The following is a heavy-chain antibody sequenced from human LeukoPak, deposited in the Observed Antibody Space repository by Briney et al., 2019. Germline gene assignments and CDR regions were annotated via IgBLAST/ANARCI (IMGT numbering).Heavy chain of an antibody. CDR3: ARVGGSVDY. V-gene: IGHV4-34*01. Sequence: SETLSLTCAVYGGSFSGYYWSWIRQPPGKGLEWIGEINHSGSTNYNPSLKSRVTISVDTSKNQFSLKLSSVTAADTAVYYCARVGGSVDYWGQGTLVTVSS. J-gene: IGHJ4*02. CDR2: INHSGST. CDR1: GGSFSGYY.